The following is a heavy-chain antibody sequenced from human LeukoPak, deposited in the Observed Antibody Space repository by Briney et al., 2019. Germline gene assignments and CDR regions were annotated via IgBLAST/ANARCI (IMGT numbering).Heavy chain of an antibody. V-gene: IGHV3-23*01. CDR3: AKAHYYDSSGTFDY. D-gene: IGHD3-22*01. CDR2: ISGSGGST. Sequence: PGGSLRLSCAASGFTFSSYAMSWVRQAPGKGLEWVSAISGSGGSTYYADSVKGRFTTSRDNSKNTLYLQMNSLRAEDTAVYYCAKAHYYDSSGTFDYWGQGTLVTVSS. J-gene: IGHJ4*02. CDR1: GFTFSSYA.